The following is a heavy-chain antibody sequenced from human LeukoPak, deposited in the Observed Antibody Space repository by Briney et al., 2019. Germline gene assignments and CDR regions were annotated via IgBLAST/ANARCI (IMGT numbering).Heavy chain of an antibody. CDR2: ISWNSGSI. CDR3: ARGPYSYGYYFEY. CDR1: GFTFDDYA. V-gene: IGHV3-9*01. D-gene: IGHD5-18*01. Sequence: PGGSLRLSCAASGFTFDDYAMHWVRQAPGKGLEWVSGISWNSGSIGYADSVKGRFTISRDNAKNSLYLQMKSLRAEDTAVYYCARGPYSYGYYFEYWGQGTLVTVSS. J-gene: IGHJ4*02.